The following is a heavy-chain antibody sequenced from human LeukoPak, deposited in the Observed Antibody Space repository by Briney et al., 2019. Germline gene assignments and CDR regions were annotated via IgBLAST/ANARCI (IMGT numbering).Heavy chain of an antibody. J-gene: IGHJ4*02. D-gene: IGHD3-22*01. Sequence: GGSLRLSCAASGFTFSNAWMSWVRQAPGKGLEWVSAISGSGGSTYYADSVKGRFTISRDNSKNTLYLQMNSLRAEDTAVYYCAKAETWAYYYGSSGSGGYDYWGQGTLVTVSS. V-gene: IGHV3-23*01. CDR1: GFTFSNAW. CDR2: ISGSGGST. CDR3: AKAETWAYYYGSSGSGGYDY.